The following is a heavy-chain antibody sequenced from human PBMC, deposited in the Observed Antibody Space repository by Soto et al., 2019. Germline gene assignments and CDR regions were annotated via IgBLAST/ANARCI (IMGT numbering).Heavy chain of an antibody. CDR1: GFTFSGYW. CDR2: IKHDGSVQ. D-gene: IGHD1-26*01. CDR3: VRENEMAGATSAFEY. V-gene: IGHV3-7*01. Sequence: GGSLRLSCEASGFTFSGYWMSWVRQAPGEGLEWVADIKHDGSVQYSVDSVKGRFTISRDNARNSLYLQMDSLRVEDTAVYYCVRENEMAGATSAFEYWGQGTPVTVSS. J-gene: IGHJ4*02.